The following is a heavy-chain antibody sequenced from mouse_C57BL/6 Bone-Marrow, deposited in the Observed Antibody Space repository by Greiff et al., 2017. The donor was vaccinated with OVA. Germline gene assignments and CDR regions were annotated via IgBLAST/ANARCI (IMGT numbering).Heavy chain of an antibody. CDR3: ASPNWEDWYFDV. CDR2: IYPGDGDT. V-gene: IGHV1-82*01. Sequence: VQLQQPGTELVKPGASVKISCKASGYAFSSSWMNWVKQRPGKGLEWIGRIYPGDGDTNYNGKFKGKATLTADKSSSTAYMQLSSLTSEDSAVYFCASPNWEDWYFDVWGTGTTVTVSS. D-gene: IGHD4-1*01. J-gene: IGHJ1*03. CDR1: GYAFSSSW.